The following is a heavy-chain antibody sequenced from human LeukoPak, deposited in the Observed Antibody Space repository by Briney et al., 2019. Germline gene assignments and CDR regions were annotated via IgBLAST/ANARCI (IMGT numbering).Heavy chain of an antibody. V-gene: IGHV3-23*01. Sequence: GGSLRLSCAASGFTFSSYAMSWVRQAPGKGLEWVSAISDSGGSTYYADSVKGRFTISRDNSKNTLYLQMNSLRAEDTAVYYCAKALYGSGSTMDCWGQGTLVTVSS. CDR1: GFTFSSYA. D-gene: IGHD3-10*01. CDR3: AKALYGSGSTMDC. J-gene: IGHJ4*02. CDR2: ISDSGGST.